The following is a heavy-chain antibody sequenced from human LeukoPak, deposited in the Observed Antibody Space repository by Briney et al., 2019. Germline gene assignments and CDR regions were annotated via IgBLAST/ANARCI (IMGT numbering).Heavy chain of an antibody. CDR1: GYTFTGYY. V-gene: IGHV1-2*04. D-gene: IGHD3-10*01. J-gene: IGHJ6*02. CDR3: ARGYGSGSYSYGMDV. Sequence: ASVKVSCKASGYTFTGYYMHWVRQAPGQGLEWMGWINPNSGGTNYAQKFQGWVTMTRDTSISTAYMELSRLRSDDTAAYYCARGYGSGSYSYGMDVWGQGTTVTVSS. CDR2: INPNSGGT.